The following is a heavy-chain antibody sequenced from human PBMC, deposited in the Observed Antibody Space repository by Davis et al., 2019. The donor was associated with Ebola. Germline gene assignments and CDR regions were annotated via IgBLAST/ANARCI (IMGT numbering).Heavy chain of an antibody. V-gene: IGHV3-30-3*01. CDR2: ISYDGSNK. Sequence: GESLKISCAASGFTFSSYAMHWVRQAPGKGLEWVAVISYDGSNKYYADSVKGRFTISRDNSKNTLYLQMNSLRAEDTAVYYCAREPRLIAAAGVRGYYYGMDVWGQGTTVTVSS. J-gene: IGHJ6*02. D-gene: IGHD6-13*01. CDR1: GFTFSSYA. CDR3: AREPRLIAAAGVRGYYYGMDV.